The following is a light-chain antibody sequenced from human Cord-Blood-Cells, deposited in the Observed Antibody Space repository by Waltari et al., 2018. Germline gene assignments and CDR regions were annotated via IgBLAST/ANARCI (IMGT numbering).Light chain of an antibody. CDR1: QSISSW. V-gene: IGKV1-5*01. CDR2: DAS. CDR3: QQYNSYSGT. J-gene: IGKJ1*01. Sequence: DIQMTQSPSTLSASVGDRVTITCRASQSISSWLAWYQQKPGKAPKLLIYDASSLESGVPSRFGGSGSGTEFTLTISSLQPDDFATYYCQQYNSYSGTFGQGP.